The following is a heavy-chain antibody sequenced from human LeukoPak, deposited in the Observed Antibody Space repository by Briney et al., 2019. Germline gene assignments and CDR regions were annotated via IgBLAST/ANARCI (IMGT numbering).Heavy chain of an antibody. CDR3: AKDILAAGLFFDY. Sequence: TGGSLRLSCAASGFTFSDYYMGWIRQAPGKGLEWVSYISISGPTTYYADSVKGRFTISRDNAKNSLYLQMNSLRAEDTAVYYCAKDILAAGLFFDYWGQGTLVTVSS. J-gene: IGHJ4*02. CDR1: GFTFSDYY. V-gene: IGHV3-11*01. D-gene: IGHD6-13*01. CDR2: ISISGPTT.